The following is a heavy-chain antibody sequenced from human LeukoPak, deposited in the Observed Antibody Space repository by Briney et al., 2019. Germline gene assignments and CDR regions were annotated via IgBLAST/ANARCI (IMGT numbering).Heavy chain of an antibody. CDR1: GFTFSSYS. J-gene: IGHJ3*02. V-gene: IGHV3-48*01. Sequence: PGGSLRLSCAASGFTFSSYSMNWVRQAPGKGLEWVSYISSSSSTIYYADSVKGRFTISRDNAKNSLYLQMNSLRAEDTAVYYCARESYDSWSGYLGLDDAFDIWGQGTMVTVSS. CDR3: ARESYDSWSGYLGLDDAFDI. CDR2: ISSSSSTI. D-gene: IGHD3-3*01.